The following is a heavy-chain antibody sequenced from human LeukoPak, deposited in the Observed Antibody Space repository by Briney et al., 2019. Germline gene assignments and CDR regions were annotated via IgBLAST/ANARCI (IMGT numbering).Heavy chain of an antibody. Sequence: SETLSLTCTVSGGSISSYYWSWIRQPPGKGLEWIGYIYYSGTTNYNPSLKSRVTISVDTSKNQFSLKLSSVTAADTAVYYCASRYDSSGYYWLHWGQGTLVTVSS. D-gene: IGHD3-22*01. CDR3: ASRYDSSGYYWLH. J-gene: IGHJ4*02. CDR1: GGSISSYY. V-gene: IGHV4-59*12. CDR2: IYYSGTT.